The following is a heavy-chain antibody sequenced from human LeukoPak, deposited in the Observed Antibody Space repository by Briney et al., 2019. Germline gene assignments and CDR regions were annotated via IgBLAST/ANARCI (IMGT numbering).Heavy chain of an antibody. CDR1: GFTFSSYA. Sequence: PGGSLRLSCAASGFTFSSYAMHWVRQAPSKGLEWVAVISYDGSNKYYADSVKGRFTISRDNSKNTLYLQMNSLRAEDTALYYCAKDLLREHSYASRPGYFESWGQGTLVTVSS. CDR3: AKDLLREHSYASRPGYFES. CDR2: ISYDGSNK. D-gene: IGHD5-18*01. J-gene: IGHJ4*02. V-gene: IGHV3-30*04.